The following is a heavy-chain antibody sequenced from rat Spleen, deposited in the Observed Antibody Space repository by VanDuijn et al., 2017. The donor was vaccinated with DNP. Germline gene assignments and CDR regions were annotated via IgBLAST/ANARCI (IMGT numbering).Heavy chain of an antibody. CDR2: IIYDGSST. CDR3: ARRGYSSPHWFAY. CDR1: GFTFSNYD. J-gene: IGHJ3*01. V-gene: IGHV5-29*01. Sequence: EVKLVESGGGLVQPGRSLKLSCAASGFTFSNYDMAWVRQAPTKGLEWVATIIYDGSSTYYRDSVKGRFTISRDNARSTLYLQIDSLRSEDTATYYCARRGYSSPHWFAYWGQGTLVTVSS. D-gene: IGHD1-2*01.